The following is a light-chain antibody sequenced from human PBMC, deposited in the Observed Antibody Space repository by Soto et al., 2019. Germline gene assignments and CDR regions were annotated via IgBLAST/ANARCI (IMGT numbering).Light chain of an antibody. J-gene: IGKJ4*01. V-gene: IGKV3-11*01. CDR3: QHRSSWPLT. CDR2: DAS. Sequence: EVVLTQSPATLSLSPGERATLSCRASQSGWRYLTWYQQKPGQAPRLLVYDASNRAAGVPARFSGSGSGTDFTLTISSLEPEDFAVYYCQHRSSWPLTFGGGTKVEIK. CDR1: QSGWRY.